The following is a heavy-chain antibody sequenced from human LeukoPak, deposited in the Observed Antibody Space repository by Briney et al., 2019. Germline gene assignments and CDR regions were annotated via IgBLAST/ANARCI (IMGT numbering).Heavy chain of an antibody. V-gene: IGHV3-7*01. Sequence: HAGGSLRLSCAASGFTFSYYWMTWVRQAPGKGLEWVANIKQDGSEKYYVDSVKGRFTISRDNAKNSLYLQMNSLRAEDTAVYYCARDSVRSKDIVVVPAALRNDAFDIWGQGTMVTVSS. CDR3: ARDSVRSKDIVVVPAALRNDAFDI. J-gene: IGHJ3*02. CDR2: IKQDGSEK. D-gene: IGHD2-2*01. CDR1: GFTFSYYW.